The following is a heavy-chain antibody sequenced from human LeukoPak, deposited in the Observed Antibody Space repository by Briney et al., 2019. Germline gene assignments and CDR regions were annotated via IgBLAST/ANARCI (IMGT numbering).Heavy chain of an antibody. CDR1: DYSITSGYY. D-gene: IGHD3-16*01. CDR2: INHSGST. Sequence: SETLSLTCTVSDYSITSGYYWGWIRQPPGKGLEWIGEINHSGSTNYNPSLKSRVTISVDTSKNQFSLKLSSVTAADTAVYYCARGKDDYVWGSHPRDFDYWGQGTLVTVSS. J-gene: IGHJ4*02. CDR3: ARGKDDYVWGSHPRDFDY. V-gene: IGHV4-38-2*02.